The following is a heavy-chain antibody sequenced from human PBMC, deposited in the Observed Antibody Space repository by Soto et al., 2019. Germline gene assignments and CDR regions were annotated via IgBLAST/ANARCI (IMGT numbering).Heavy chain of an antibody. J-gene: IGHJ6*02. CDR1: GGTFSSYA. CDR2: IIPIFGIA. CDR3: ASTLEYSSSSVHYYYYGMDV. V-gene: IGHV1-69*01. Sequence: QVQLVQSGAEVKKPGSSVKVSCKASGGTFSSYAISWVRQAPGQGLEWMGGIIPIFGIANYAQKFQGRVTITADESTSTAYMELSSLRSEDTAVYYCASTLEYSSSSVHYYYYGMDVWGQGTTVTVSS. D-gene: IGHD6-6*01.